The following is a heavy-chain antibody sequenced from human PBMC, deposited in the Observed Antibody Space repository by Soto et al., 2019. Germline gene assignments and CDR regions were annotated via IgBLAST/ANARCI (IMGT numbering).Heavy chain of an antibody. D-gene: IGHD4-17*01. CDR3: ARLQYTVVTPIDL. CDR2: IHNSGNT. CDR1: GGSITNYY. V-gene: IGHV4-59*01. Sequence: QVQLQESGPGLVKPSETLSLTCTVPGGSITNYYWTWIRQLPGKRLEWIAHIHNSGNTNSNPSLKSRVTISMDTSKNQISLRLTSVTAANTAMYYCARLQYTVVTPIDLCGQGTMVTVSS. J-gene: IGHJ3*01.